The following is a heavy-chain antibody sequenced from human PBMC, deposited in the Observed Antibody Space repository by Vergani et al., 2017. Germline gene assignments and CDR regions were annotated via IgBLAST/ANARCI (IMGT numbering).Heavy chain of an antibody. J-gene: IGHJ4*02. V-gene: IGHV3-23*01. CDR1: GFTFSSYA. CDR2: ISGSGGST. D-gene: IGHD3-16*01. CDR3: ANFTGGVAARSLDD. Sequence: EVQLLESGGGLVQPGGSLRLSCAASGFTFSSYAMSWVRQAPGKGLEWVSAISGSGGSTDYADSVKGRFTISRYNSKNTLYLQMNSLRAEDTAVYYCANFTGGVAARSLDDWGQGTLVTVSS.